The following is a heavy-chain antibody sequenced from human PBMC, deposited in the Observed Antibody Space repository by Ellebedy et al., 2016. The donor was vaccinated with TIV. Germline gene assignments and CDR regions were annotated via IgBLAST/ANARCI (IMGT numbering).Heavy chain of an antibody. J-gene: IGHJ4*02. D-gene: IGHD3-22*01. CDR1: GFTFRNFA. CDR2: ISSSGVSS. V-gene: IGHV3-23*01. CDR3: AKLDSSGYYYGRLDY. Sequence: ETLSLTCAASGFTFRNFAMTWVRQAPGKGLERVSSISSSGVSSDYADSVRGRVTISRDNSKSTLYLQMDSLRADDSAEYYCAKLDSSGYYYGRLDYWGQGTLVTVSS.